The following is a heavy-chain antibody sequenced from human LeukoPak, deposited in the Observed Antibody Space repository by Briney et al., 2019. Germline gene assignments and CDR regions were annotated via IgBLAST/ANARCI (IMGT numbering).Heavy chain of an antibody. D-gene: IGHD3-22*01. V-gene: IGHV3-48*04. CDR3: ARDAAIVVDLWNAFDI. Sequence: GGSLRLSCVASGFTFSNYNMNWVRQAPGKGLEWVSYYANSVKGRFTISRDNAKSSLFLQMNSLRAEDTAVYYCARDAAIVVDLWNAFDIWGQGTMVIVSS. CDR1: GFTFSNYN. J-gene: IGHJ3*02.